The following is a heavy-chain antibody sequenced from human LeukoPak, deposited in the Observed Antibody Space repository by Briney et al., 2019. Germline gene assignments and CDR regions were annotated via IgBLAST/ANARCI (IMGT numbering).Heavy chain of an antibody. V-gene: IGHV4-59*01. J-gene: IGHJ4*02. CDR2: ISYSGST. Sequence: KPSETLSLTCTVSGASISTYYWSWIRQSPEKGLEWIAYISYSGSTYYSPSLKSRVTISVDTSKNQFSLKLRSVTAADTAVYCRARDRGYSSSWGGFDFWGQGTLVTVSS. CDR1: GASISTYY. D-gene: IGHD6-13*01. CDR3: ARDRGYSSSWGGFDF.